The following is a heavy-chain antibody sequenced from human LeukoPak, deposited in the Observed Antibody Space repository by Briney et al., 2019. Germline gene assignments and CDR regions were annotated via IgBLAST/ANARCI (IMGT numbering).Heavy chain of an antibody. CDR3: ARGGSSTSSAQPY. J-gene: IGHJ4*02. D-gene: IGHD2-2*01. V-gene: IGHV3-21*01. CDR1: GFTFSSYS. Sequence: GSLRLSCAASGFTFSSYSMNWVRQAPGKGLEWVSSISSSSSYIYYADSVKGRFTISRDNAKNSLYLQMNSLRAEDTAVYYCARGGSSTSSAQPYWGQGTLVTVSS. CDR2: ISSSSSYI.